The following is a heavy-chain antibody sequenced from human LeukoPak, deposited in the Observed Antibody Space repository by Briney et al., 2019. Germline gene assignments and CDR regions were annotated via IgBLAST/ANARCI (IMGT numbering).Heavy chain of an antibody. CDR3: ARGNSSSEFIDY. Sequence: SQTLSLTCTVSGGSISSGDYYWSWIRQPPGKGLEWIGYIYYSGSTYYNPSLKSRVTISVDTSKNQFSLKLSSVTAADTAVYYCARGNSSSEFIDYWGQGTLVTVSS. V-gene: IGHV4-30-4*08. CDR1: GGSISSGDYY. CDR2: IYYSGST. D-gene: IGHD6-6*01. J-gene: IGHJ4*02.